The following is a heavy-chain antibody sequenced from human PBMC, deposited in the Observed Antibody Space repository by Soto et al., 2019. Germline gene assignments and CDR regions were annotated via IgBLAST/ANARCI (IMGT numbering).Heavy chain of an antibody. J-gene: IGHJ5*02. CDR1: GYTFTGYY. CDR3: AREEGFRITMDRGRWFDP. CDR2: VNPISGDT. V-gene: IGHV1-2*02. Sequence: ASVKVSCKASGYTFTGYYLHWVRQAPGQGLEWMGWVNPISGDTNYAQKFQDRVIMTRDRSITTVHMELSRLRSDDTAVYYCAREEGFRITMDRGRWFDPWGQGTLVTVSS. D-gene: IGHD3-10*01.